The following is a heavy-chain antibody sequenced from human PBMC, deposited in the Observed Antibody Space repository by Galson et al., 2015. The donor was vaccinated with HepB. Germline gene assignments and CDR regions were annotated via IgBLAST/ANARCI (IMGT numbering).Heavy chain of an antibody. CDR2: ISGSGGST. V-gene: IGHV3-23*01. D-gene: IGHD3-10*01. Sequence: SLRLSCAASGFTFSSYAMSWVRQAPGKGLEWVSAISGSGGSTYYADSVKGRFTISRDNSKNTLYLQMNSLRAEDTAVYYCAKVWFGELLVFDYWGQGTLVTVSS. CDR1: GFTFSSYA. J-gene: IGHJ4*02. CDR3: AKVWFGELLVFDY.